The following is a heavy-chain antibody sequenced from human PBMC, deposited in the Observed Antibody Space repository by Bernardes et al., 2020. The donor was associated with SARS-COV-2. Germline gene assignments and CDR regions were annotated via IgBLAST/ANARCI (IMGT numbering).Heavy chain of an antibody. J-gene: IGHJ4*02. V-gene: IGHV1-24*01. D-gene: IGHD5-12*01. CDR3: ARGISGYGSDY. CDR1: GSTLSVLS. Sequence: ASVKVSCKVSGSTLSVLSMHWVRQVPGKGLEWMGGPDPVYGEKIYAQTFQGRITLTRDTSTGTAYMELSSLGYEDTAVYYCARGISGYGSDYWGQGTLVTVSA. CDR2: PDPVYGEK.